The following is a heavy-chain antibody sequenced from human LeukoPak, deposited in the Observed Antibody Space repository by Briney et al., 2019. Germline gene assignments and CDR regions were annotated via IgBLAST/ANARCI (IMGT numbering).Heavy chain of an antibody. V-gene: IGHV1-24*01. CDR3: ASHNYGSGSYYSNWFDP. Sequence: ASVKVSCKVSGYTLTELSMHWVRQAPGKGLEWMGGFDPEDGETIYAQKFQGRVTITADESTSTAYMELSSLRSEDTAVYYCASHNYGSGSYYSNWFDPWGQGTLVTVSS. J-gene: IGHJ5*02. D-gene: IGHD3-10*01. CDR1: GYTLTELS. CDR2: FDPEDGET.